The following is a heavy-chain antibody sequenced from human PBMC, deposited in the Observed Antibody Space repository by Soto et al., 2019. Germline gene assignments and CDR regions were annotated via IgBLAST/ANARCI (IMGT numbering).Heavy chain of an antibody. Sequence: TGGSLRLSXAASGFTFSGHGMHWVRQAPGKGLEWVAVISFDGSNKYYADSVKGRFTISRDNSKNTLYLQMHSLRAEDTAVYYCAKEPYYYDSSSYSWPRDFDYWGQGTLVTVSS. J-gene: IGHJ4*02. CDR2: ISFDGSNK. V-gene: IGHV3-30*18. CDR1: GFTFSGHG. D-gene: IGHD3-22*01. CDR3: AKEPYYYDSSSYSWPRDFDY.